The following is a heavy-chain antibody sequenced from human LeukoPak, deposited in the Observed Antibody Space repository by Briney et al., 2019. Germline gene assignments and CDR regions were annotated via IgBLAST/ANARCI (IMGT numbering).Heavy chain of an antibody. CDR2: FDPEDGET. Sequence: GASVKVSCKASGYTFTSYGISWVRQAPGKGLEWMGGFDPEDGETIYAQKFQGRVTMTEDTSTDTAYMELSSLRSEDTAVYYCASHVEMATDFDYWGQGTLVTVSS. CDR3: ASHVEMATDFDY. J-gene: IGHJ4*02. V-gene: IGHV1-24*01. CDR1: GYTFTSYG. D-gene: IGHD5-24*01.